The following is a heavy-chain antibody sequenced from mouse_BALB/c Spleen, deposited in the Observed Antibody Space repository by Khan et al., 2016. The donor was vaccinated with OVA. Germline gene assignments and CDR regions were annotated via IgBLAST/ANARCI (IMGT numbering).Heavy chain of an antibody. CDR1: GFTFSSFG. CDR3: ARILGIYAMDY. Sequence: EVELVGSGGGLVQPGGSRKLSCAASGFTFSSFGMFWIRQAPEKGLEWVAYISSGSSTFYYAGTVKGRFTISRDNPKNTLFLHMTSLRSEDTAMYYCARILGIYAMDYWGQGTSVTVSS. V-gene: IGHV5-17*02. J-gene: IGHJ4*01. CDR2: ISSGSSTF. D-gene: IGHD1-1*02.